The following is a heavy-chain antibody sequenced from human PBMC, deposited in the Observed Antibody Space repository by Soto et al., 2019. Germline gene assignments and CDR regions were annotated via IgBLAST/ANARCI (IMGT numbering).Heavy chain of an antibody. CDR1: GGSISSGDYY. CDR3: ARTIWGGYYGMDV. V-gene: IGHV4-30-4*01. J-gene: IGHJ6*02. Sequence: QVQLQESGPGLVKPSQTLSLTCTVSGGSISSGDYYWSWIRQPPGKGLEWIGYIYYSGSTYYNPSINRRFXISVDTSKNQFSLKLSSVTAADTAVYYCARTIWGGYYGMDVWGQGTTVTVSS. CDR2: IYYSGST. D-gene: IGHD3-10*01.